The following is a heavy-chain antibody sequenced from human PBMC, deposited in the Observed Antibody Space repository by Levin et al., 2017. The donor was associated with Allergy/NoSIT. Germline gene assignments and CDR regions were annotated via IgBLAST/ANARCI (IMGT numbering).Heavy chain of an antibody. CDR2: ISYDGSNK. Sequence: GGSLRLSCAASGFTFSSYGMHWVRQAPGKGLEWVAVISYDGSNKYYADSVKGRFTISRDNSKNTLYLQMNSLRAEDTAVYYCAKEGYSGYDWFDYWGQGTLVTVSS. V-gene: IGHV3-30*18. CDR1: GFTFSSYG. D-gene: IGHD5-12*01. CDR3: AKEGYSGYDWFDY. J-gene: IGHJ4*02.